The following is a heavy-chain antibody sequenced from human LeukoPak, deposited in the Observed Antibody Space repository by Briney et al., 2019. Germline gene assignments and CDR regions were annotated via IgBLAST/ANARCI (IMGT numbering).Heavy chain of an antibody. Sequence: SETLSLTCTVSGGSFNYKYWAWIRQPPGKGLEWICYVYSTGGAKYNPSLKSRRTISVDASSNQFSLKLTSVTAADTAFYYCARQTYGSGSDHRVSWFDPWARERWSPSPQ. V-gene: IGHV4-59*08. J-gene: IGHJ5*02. CDR3: ARQTYGSGSDHRVSWFDP. D-gene: IGHD3-10*01. CDR1: GGSFNYKY. CDR2: VYSTGGA.